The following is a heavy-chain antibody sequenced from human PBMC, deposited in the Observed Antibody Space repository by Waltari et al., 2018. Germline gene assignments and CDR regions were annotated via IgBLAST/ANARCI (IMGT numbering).Heavy chain of an antibody. V-gene: IGHV4-59*01. CDR2: ISYSGTT. D-gene: IGHD6-6*01. CDR3: ARLGRDSDTSSFNFDS. CDR1: AGSISPYY. J-gene: IGHJ4*02. Sequence: QVQLQESGPGLLKHPETLSLTCTVSAGSISPYYCSWLRQHPGKGLEWIGHISYSGTTNYNPSLKGRLTISLGTSTNQFSLRLTSVAAADTAIYYCARLGRDSDTSSFNFDSWGQGTLVIVSS.